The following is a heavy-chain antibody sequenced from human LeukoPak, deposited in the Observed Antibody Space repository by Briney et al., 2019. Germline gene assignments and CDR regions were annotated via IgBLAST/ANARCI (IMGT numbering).Heavy chain of an antibody. CDR1: GGSISSYY. D-gene: IGHD2-15*01. J-gene: IGHJ4*02. CDR2: IYYSGST. Sequence: SETLSLTCTVSGGSISSYYWSWIRQPPGKGLEWIGYIYYSGSTNYNPSLKSRVTISVDTSKNQFSLKLSSVTAADTAVYYCARHAEMVAFDYWGQGTLVTVSS. CDR3: ARHAEMVAFDY. V-gene: IGHV4-59*08.